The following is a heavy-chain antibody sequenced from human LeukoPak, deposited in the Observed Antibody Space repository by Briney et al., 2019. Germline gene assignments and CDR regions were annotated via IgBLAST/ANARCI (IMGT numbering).Heavy chain of an antibody. J-gene: IGHJ4*02. CDR1: GGSISSGGYY. Sequence: PSETLSLTCTVSGGSISSGGYYWSWIRQHPGKGLEWIGYIYYSGSTYYNPSLKSRVTISVDTSKNQFSLKLSSVTAADTAVYYCARVKWDYDFWSGYLWSPHYFDYWGQGTLVTVSS. CDR2: IYYSGST. V-gene: IGHV4-31*03. D-gene: IGHD3-3*01. CDR3: ARVKWDYDFWSGYLWSPHYFDY.